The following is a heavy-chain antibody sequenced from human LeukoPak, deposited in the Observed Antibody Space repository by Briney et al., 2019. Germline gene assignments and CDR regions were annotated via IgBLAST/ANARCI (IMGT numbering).Heavy chain of an antibody. V-gene: IGHV4-39*07. Sequence: SETLSLTCTVSSGSITSGNYYWDWIRQPPGKGLEWIGGSDYSGNTYYNPSLKSRVTISVDTSKNQLSLKLSSVTAADTAVYYCARRGTGLDWFDPWGQGTLVTVSS. D-gene: IGHD1-1*01. CDR1: SGSITSGNYY. CDR2: SDYSGNT. CDR3: ARRGTGLDWFDP. J-gene: IGHJ5*02.